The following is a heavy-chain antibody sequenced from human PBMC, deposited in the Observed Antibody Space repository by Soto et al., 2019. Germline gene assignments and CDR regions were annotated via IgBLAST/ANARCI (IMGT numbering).Heavy chain of an antibody. Sequence: QVQVVESGGGVVQPGRSLRLSCAASGFTFSSYGMHWVRQAPGKGLEWVAVIWYDGSNKYYADSVKGRFTISRDNSKNTLYLQMNSLRAEDTAVYYCAREKCTVGAFDIWGQGTMVTVSS. CDR1: GFTFSSYG. D-gene: IGHD4-17*01. CDR3: AREKCTVGAFDI. J-gene: IGHJ3*02. V-gene: IGHV3-33*01. CDR2: IWYDGSNK.